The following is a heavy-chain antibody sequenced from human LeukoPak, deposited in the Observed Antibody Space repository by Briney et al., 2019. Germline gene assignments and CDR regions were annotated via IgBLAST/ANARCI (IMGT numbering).Heavy chain of an antibody. CDR2: ISYDGSDK. V-gene: IGHV3-30-3*01. D-gene: IGHD2-2*01. Sequence: GRSLRLSCAASGFTFDSYAMHWVRQAPGKGLEGVAVISYDGSDKYSADSVKGRFTISRDNSKNTLYLQMNSLRPEDTAVYYCARDSPTKYCSSTSCYRVDFDYWGQGTLVTVSS. CDR3: ARDSPTKYCSSTSCYRVDFDY. CDR1: GFTFDSYA. J-gene: IGHJ4*02.